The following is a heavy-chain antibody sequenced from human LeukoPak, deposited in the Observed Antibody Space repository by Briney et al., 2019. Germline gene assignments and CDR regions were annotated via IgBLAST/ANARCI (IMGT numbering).Heavy chain of an antibody. J-gene: IGHJ5*02. CDR2: IYPGDSDT. CDR1: GYSFTSYW. CDR3: ARSGIAARRGNWFDP. Sequence: GESLKISCKGSGYSFTSYWIGWVRQMPGKSLEWMGIIYPGDSDTRYSPSFQGQVTISADKSISTAYLQWSSLKASDTAMYYCARSGIAARRGNWFDPWGQGTLVTVSS. V-gene: IGHV5-51*01. D-gene: IGHD6-6*01.